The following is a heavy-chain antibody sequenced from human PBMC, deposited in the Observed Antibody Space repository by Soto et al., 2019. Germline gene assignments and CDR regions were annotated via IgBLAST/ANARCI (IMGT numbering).Heavy chain of an antibody. D-gene: IGHD6-13*01. Sequence: SETLSLTCTVSGGSVSSSSYYWGWVRQPPGKGLEWIGYVYYTGFTYCNPSLKSRLTISVDRSKNQFSLQLTSVTVADTAVYYCATSYGNAWYTYWGQGTQVTVSS. CDR2: VYYTGFT. V-gene: IGHV4-39*01. CDR1: GGSVSSSSYY. CDR3: ATSYGNAWYTY. J-gene: IGHJ4*02.